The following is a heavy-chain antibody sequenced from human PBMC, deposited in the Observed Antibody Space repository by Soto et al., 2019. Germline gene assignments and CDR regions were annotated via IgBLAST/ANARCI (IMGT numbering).Heavy chain of an antibody. D-gene: IGHD4-17*01. CDR1: GYTFTSYS. CDR3: ARRRMIGYGDYLDY. CDR2: ISPYNGDT. Sequence: GASVKVSCKASGYTFTSYSISWVRQAPGQGLEWVGWISPYNGDTNYAQKLQGRVTMTTDTFTSTAYMELRSLISDDTAVYYCARRRMIGYGDYLDYWGQGTLVTVSS. V-gene: IGHV1-18*01. J-gene: IGHJ4*02.